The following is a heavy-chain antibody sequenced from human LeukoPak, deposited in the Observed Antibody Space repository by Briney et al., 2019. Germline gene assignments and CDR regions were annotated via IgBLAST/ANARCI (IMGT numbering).Heavy chain of an antibody. CDR2: INHSGST. V-gene: IGHV4-34*01. Sequence: SETLSLTCAVYGGSFSGYYWSWIRQPPGKGLEWIGEINHSGSTNYNPSLKSRVTISVDTSKNQFSLKLSSATAADTAVYYCARAAQIFGVVRPRRYNWFDPWGQGTLVTVSS. CDR1: GGSFSGYY. D-gene: IGHD3-3*01. CDR3: ARAAQIFGVVRPRRYNWFDP. J-gene: IGHJ5*02.